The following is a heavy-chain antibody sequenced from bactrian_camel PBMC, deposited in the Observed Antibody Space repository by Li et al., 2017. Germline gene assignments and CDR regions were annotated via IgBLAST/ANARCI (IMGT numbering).Heavy chain of an antibody. D-gene: IGHD3*01. CDR1: GFQLRSAD. Sequence: DVQLVESGGGLVQPGGSLTLSCAASGFQLRSADMSWVRRAPGKERDWVATDNGVGTTYYGDSVKGRFAISRDNAKNTVYLQMNSLKTEDTAMYYCANGINMGWSLNYWGQGTQVTVS. V-gene: IGHV3S40*01. CDR3: ANGINMGWSLNY. CDR2: TDNGVGTT. J-gene: IGHJ4*01.